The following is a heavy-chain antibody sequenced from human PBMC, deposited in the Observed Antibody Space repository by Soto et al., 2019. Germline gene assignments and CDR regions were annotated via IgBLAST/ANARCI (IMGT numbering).Heavy chain of an antibody. CDR2: IYNSGST. D-gene: IGHD2-15*01. V-gene: IGHV4-30-4*01. J-gene: IGHJ4*02. CDR1: GGFITSGDYF. CDR3: ARGPSADKVDC. Sequence: QVQLQESGPGLVKPSQSLSLTCAVSGGFITSGDYFWSWIRQPPGKGLEWIGHIYNSGSTYNNPSLKSRASISVDTSNNQCSLNLNSMTAADTAVYYCARGPSADKVDCWGQGILVTVSS.